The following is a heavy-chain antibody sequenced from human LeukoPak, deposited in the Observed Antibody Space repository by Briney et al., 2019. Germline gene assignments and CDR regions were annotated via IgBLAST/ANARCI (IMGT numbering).Heavy chain of an antibody. CDR1: GFTFSSYA. CDR2: IWYDGSNK. D-gene: IGHD3-9*01. J-gene: IGHJ4*02. V-gene: IGHV3-33*08. Sequence: GGSLRLSCAASGFTFSSYAMSWVRQAPGKGLEWVAVIWYDGSNKYYADSVKGRFTISRDNSKNTLYLQMNSLRAEDTAVYYCAREHDDILTGYYQAGYYFDYWGQGTLVTVSS. CDR3: AREHDDILTGYYQAGYYFDY.